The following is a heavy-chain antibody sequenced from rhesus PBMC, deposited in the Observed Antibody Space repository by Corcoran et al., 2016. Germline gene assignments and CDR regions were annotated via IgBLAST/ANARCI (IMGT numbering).Heavy chain of an antibody. CDR1: GFTFSSYG. V-gene: IGHV3S5*01. Sequence: EVQLVESGGGLVQPGGSLRLSCVASGFTFSSYGMSWVRQAPGKGLEWVSYISNGGGSTYYADSVKGRFTISRDNSKNTLSLQMNSLRVEDTAVYYCAKGDSSFFDYWGQGVLVTVSS. J-gene: IGHJ4*01. CDR3: AKGDSSFFDY. D-gene: IGHD6-13*01. CDR2: ISNGGGST.